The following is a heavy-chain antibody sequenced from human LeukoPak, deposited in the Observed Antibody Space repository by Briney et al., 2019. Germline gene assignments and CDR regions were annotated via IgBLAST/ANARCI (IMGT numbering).Heavy chain of an antibody. D-gene: IGHD2-21*01. Sequence: GGSLRLSCAASGFIFDDYGMSWVRQAPGKGLEWVSGINWNGGSTGYGDSVKGRFTISRDNAKNSLYLQMNSLRAEDTALYYCARAFKYSMSGYYFDYWGQGTLVTVSS. CDR1: GFIFDDYG. V-gene: IGHV3-20*04. CDR2: INWNGGST. J-gene: IGHJ4*02. CDR3: ARAFKYSMSGYYFDY.